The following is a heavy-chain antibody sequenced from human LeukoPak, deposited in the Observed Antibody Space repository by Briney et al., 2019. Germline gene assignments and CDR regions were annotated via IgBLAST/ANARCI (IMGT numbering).Heavy chain of an antibody. CDR2: IYYSGRT. Sequence: SETLSLTCTVSGGSISSYYWSWIRQPPGKGLEWIGYIYYSGRTNYNPSLKSRVNISVDTSKNQFSLKLSSVAAADTAVYYCARSSTGSYFDYWGQGTLVTVSS. J-gene: IGHJ4*02. CDR3: ARSSTGSYFDY. V-gene: IGHV4-59*01. D-gene: IGHD2-2*01. CDR1: GGSISSYY.